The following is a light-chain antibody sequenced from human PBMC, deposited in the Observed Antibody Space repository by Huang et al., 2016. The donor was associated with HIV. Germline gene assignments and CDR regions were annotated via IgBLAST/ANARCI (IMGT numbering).Light chain of an antibody. CDR1: QDISNS. J-gene: IGKJ1*01. V-gene: IGKV1-NL1*01. CDR2: AAS. CDR3: QQYVITPPWT. Sequence: DIQMTQSPSSLSASVGDRVTITCRASQDISNSLAGYQQKEGKAPKLLVYAASRLEGGVPSRFSGSGSWTDYTLTISSLQPEDFATYYCQQYVITPPWTFGQGTKVEVK.